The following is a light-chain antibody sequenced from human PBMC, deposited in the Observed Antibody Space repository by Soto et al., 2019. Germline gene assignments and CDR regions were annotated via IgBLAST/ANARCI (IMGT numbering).Light chain of an antibody. CDR3: SAFTTNSTVI. CDR2: EVS. Sequence: QPVLTQPASVSGSPGQSITISCTGSNSDIGAYVFVSWYQQHPGKAPKLIIYEVSNRPSGVSNRFSGSKSGYTASLAISGLQAEDESDYYCSAFTTNSTVIFGGGTQLTVL. CDR1: NSDIGAYVF. V-gene: IGLV2-14*01. J-gene: IGLJ2*01.